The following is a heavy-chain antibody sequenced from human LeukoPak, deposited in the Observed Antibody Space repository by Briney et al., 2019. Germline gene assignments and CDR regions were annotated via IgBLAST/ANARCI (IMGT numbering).Heavy chain of an antibody. CDR3: ARSVVVVTSHYYYYYGMDV. Sequence: ASVKVSCKASGYTFTSYYMHWVRQAPEQGLEWMGIINPSGGSTSYAQKFQGRVTMTRDTSTSTVYMELSSLRSEDTAVYYCARSVVVVTSHYYYYYGMDVWGQGTTVTVSS. CDR2: INPSGGST. D-gene: IGHD3-22*01. V-gene: IGHV1-46*01. J-gene: IGHJ6*02. CDR1: GYTFTSYY.